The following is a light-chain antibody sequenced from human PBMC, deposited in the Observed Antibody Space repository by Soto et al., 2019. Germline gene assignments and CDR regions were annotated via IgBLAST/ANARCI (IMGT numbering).Light chain of an antibody. CDR1: SSDVGGYNY. CDR2: DVS. Sequence: QSVLTQPASVSGSPGQSITISCTGTSSDVGGYNYVSWYQQHPGKAPKLMIYDVSNRPSGVSNRFSGSKSGNTASLTISGLQAEDEAGYYCSSYTSSSTLRVFGGGTKVTVL. CDR3: SSYTSSSTLRV. J-gene: IGLJ2*01. V-gene: IGLV2-14*01.